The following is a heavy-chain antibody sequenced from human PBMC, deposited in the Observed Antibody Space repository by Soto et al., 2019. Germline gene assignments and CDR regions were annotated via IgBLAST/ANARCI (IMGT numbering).Heavy chain of an antibody. D-gene: IGHD2-8*02. CDR1: GGSISSGGYS. J-gene: IGHJ4*02. V-gene: IGHV4-34*01. CDR3: ARDKITGLFDY. Sequence: PSETLSLTCAVSGGSISSGGYSWSWIRQPPGTGPEWIGEINHSGSTNYNPSLKSRVTISVDTSKNQFSLKLTSVTAADTAVYYCARDKITGLFDYWGQGTLVTVSS. CDR2: INHSGST.